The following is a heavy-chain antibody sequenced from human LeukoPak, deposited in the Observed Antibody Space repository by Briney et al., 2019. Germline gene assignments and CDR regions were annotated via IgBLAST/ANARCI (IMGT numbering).Heavy chain of an antibody. V-gene: IGHV3-53*01. CDR3: AGEMYYYDSSGYYAP. Sequence: GGSLRLSCAASGFTLSSNYMSWVRQAPGKGLEWVSVIYSGGSTYYADSVKGRFTISRDNSKNTLYLQMNSLRAEDTAVYYCAGEMYYYDSSGYYAPWGQGTLVTVSS. J-gene: IGHJ5*02. CDR2: IYSGGST. D-gene: IGHD3-22*01. CDR1: GFTLSSNY.